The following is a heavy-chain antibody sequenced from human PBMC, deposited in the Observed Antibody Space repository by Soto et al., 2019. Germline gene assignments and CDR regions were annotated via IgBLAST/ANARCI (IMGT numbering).Heavy chain of an antibody. Sequence: ASVQVSCKASEHTFRTYALHWVRQAPGQRPEWMGWINAGNGNTEYSQKLQGRVTMTRDTSASTAYMELRSLRSDDTAVYYCARDILPVRASYYDFWSGEAPWYYFDYWGQGTLVTVSS. V-gene: IGHV1-3*01. CDR1: EHTFRTYA. D-gene: IGHD3-3*01. J-gene: IGHJ4*02. CDR2: INAGNGNT. CDR3: ARDILPVRASYYDFWSGEAPWYYFDY.